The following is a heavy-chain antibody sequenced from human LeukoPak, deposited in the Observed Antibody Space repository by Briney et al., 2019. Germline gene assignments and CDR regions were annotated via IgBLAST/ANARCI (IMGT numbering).Heavy chain of an antibody. V-gene: IGHV3-53*01. CDR1: GFTVSSNY. CDR3: ARGTPIYDSSGYCLDY. D-gene: IGHD3-22*01. Sequence: GGPLRLSCAASGFTVSSNYMSWVRTAPGKGLEGVSVIYSGGNTPDAAPVKGRFTISRDNSKNTVYLQLNRLRAEDTAVYYCARGTPIYDSSGYCLDYWGQGTLVTVSS. J-gene: IGHJ4*02. CDR2: IYSGGNT.